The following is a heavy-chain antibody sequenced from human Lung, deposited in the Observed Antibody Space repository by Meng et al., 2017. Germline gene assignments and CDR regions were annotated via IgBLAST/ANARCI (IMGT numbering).Heavy chain of an antibody. D-gene: IGHD4-11*01. Sequence: QVPPLEWGAGLLKPSETLSLTCVVSGGSFSDYYWSWIRQPPGKGLEWIGEINHSGSTNYNPSLESRATISVDTSQNNLSLKLSSVTAADSAVYYCARGPTTMAHDFDYWGQGTLVTVSS. CDR1: GGSFSDYY. CDR2: INHSGST. V-gene: IGHV4-34*01. CDR3: ARGPTTMAHDFDY. J-gene: IGHJ4*02.